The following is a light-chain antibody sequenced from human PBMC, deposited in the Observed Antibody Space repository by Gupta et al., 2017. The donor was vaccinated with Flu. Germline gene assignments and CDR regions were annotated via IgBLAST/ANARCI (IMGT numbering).Light chain of an antibody. CDR3: QQRYVTPLS. CDR1: QDIEHY. Sequence: PSFLSASVGDSVTITCRTSQDIEHYLHWYQQQPGKAPKLLIYTSSCLKNGAPSRFSGSGSGTEFTLTITGLQPEDLATYYCQQRYVTPLSFGQGTKVEIK. V-gene: IGKV1-39*01. J-gene: IGKJ1*01. CDR2: TSS.